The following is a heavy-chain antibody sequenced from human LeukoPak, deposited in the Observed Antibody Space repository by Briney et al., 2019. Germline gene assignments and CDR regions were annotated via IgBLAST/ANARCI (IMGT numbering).Heavy chain of an antibody. CDR3: ARIDSGSYYGGVD. D-gene: IGHD1-26*01. V-gene: IGHV4-59*01. CDR2: IYYSGST. CDR1: CGSISSYY. Sequence: SETLSLTCTVSCGSISSYYWSWIRQPPGKGLEWVGYIYYSGSTNYNPSLKSRVTISVDTSKNHFSLKLSSVTAADTAVYYCARIDSGSYYGGVDWGQGTLVTVSS. J-gene: IGHJ4*02.